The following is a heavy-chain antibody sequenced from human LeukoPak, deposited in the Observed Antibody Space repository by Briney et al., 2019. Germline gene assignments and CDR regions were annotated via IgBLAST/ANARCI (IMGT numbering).Heavy chain of an antibody. D-gene: IGHD1-20*01. Sequence: GGSLRLSCAASGFTFSSYGMHWVRQAPGKGLEWVAVIWYDGSNKYYADSVKGRFTISRDNSKNTLYLQMNSLRAEDTAVYYWAKSSNWNPYDAFDIWGQGTMVTVSS. CDR1: GFTFSSYG. V-gene: IGHV3-33*06. CDR2: IWYDGSNK. CDR3: AKSSNWNPYDAFDI. J-gene: IGHJ3*02.